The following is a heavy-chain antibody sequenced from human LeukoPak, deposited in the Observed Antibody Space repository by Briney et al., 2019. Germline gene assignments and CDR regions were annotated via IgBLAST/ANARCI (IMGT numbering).Heavy chain of an antibody. CDR2: IYPGDSHT. Sequence: GESLKISCKGSGYSFGTYWIGWARQMPGKGLEWMGIIYPGDSHTRYGPSFQGQVTISADKSTSTAYLQWNSLKSSDTAIYYCARLYTRLTRSIWGYFDPWGQGTLVTVSS. D-gene: IGHD3-16*01. CDR1: GYSFGTYW. CDR3: ARLYTRLTRSIWGYFDP. V-gene: IGHV5-51*01. J-gene: IGHJ5*02.